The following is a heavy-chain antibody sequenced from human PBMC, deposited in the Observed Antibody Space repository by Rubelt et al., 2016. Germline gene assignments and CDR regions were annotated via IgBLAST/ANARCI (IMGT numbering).Heavy chain of an antibody. CDR3: ARARKDDSSSKGDGMDV. Sequence: QVQLQQWGAGLLKPSETLSLTCAVYGGSFSGYYWSWIRQPPGKGLEWIGEINHSGSTNYNPSPKGRVTIFVDASNDPLSRKLSSVTAADTAVYYCARARKDDSSSKGDGMDVWGQGTTVTVSS. V-gene: IGHV4-34*01. CDR1: GGSFSGYY. J-gene: IGHJ6*02. D-gene: IGHD6-13*01. CDR2: INHSGST.